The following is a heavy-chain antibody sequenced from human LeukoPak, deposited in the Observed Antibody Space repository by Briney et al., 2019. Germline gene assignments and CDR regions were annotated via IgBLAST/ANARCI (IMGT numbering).Heavy chain of an antibody. CDR1: GFTFSSFG. Sequence: GGSLRLSCAASGFTFSSFGMHWVRQAPGKGLEWVAGISSDGSSKYYADSVKGRFTISRDNSKNTLYLQMNSLRAEDTAVYYCAREKYSSGWYYWGQGTLVTVSS. V-gene: IGHV3-30*03. CDR3: AREKYSSGWYY. CDR2: ISSDGSSK. D-gene: IGHD6-19*01. J-gene: IGHJ4*02.